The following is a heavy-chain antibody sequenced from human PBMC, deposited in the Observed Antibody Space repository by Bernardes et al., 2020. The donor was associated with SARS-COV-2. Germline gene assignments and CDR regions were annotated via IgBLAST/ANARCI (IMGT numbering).Heavy chain of an antibody. CDR2: SRNKANSYTI. V-gene: IGHV3-72*01. J-gene: IGHJ5*01. CDR1: GFTFSDHY. CDR3: ARSAPKPTGDS. Sequence: GGSLRLSCAASGFTFSDHYMDWVRQAPGKGLEWVGRSRNKANSYTIEYAASVKGRFTISREDSKNSLYLQMNSLKTEDTAVYYCARSAPKPTGDSWGQGTLVTVSS.